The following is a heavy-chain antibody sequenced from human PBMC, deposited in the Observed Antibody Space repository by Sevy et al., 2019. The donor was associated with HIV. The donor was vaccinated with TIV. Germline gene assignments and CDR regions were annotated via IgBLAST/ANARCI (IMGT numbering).Heavy chain of an antibody. CDR2: VSGGGDTT. CDR1: GFTFNNYA. J-gene: IGHJ4*02. CDR3: AKGGSTSGYYLNYFAY. V-gene: IGHV3-23*01. D-gene: IGHD3-22*01. Sequence: GGSLRLACAASGFTFNNYAITWVRQAPGKGLEWVSAVSGGGDTTYYEDSVKGRFTISRDNSKNTLYLQMNSLRAEDTAVYYCAKGGSTSGYYLNYFAYWGQGTLVTVSS.